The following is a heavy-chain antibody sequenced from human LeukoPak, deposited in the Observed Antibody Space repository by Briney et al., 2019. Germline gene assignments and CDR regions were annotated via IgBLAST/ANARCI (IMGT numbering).Heavy chain of an antibody. V-gene: IGHV4-39*07. CDR2: IYYSGST. CDR1: GGSISSSSYY. J-gene: IGHJ4*02. Sequence: SETLSLTCTVSGGSISSSSYYWGWIRQPPGKRLEWIGSIYYSGSTYYNPSLKSRVTISVDTSKNQFSLKLSSVTAADTAVYYCARCRPYSSSDPCKNWGQGTLVTVSS. D-gene: IGHD6-6*01. CDR3: ARCRPYSSSDPCKN.